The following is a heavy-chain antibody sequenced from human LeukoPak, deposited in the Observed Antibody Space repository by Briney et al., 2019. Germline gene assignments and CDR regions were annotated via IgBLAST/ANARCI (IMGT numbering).Heavy chain of an antibody. CDR2: IIPILGIA. V-gene: IGHV1-69*04. D-gene: IGHD3-22*01. CDR1: GGTFSSYA. J-gene: IGHJ6*02. CDR3: ARDQRAIVVVMNYGMDV. Sequence: ASVKVSCKASGGTFSSYAISWVRQAPGQGLEWMGRIIPILGIANYAQKFQGRVTITADKSTSTAYMELSSLRSEDTAVYYCARDQRAIVVVMNYGMDVWGQGTTVTVSS.